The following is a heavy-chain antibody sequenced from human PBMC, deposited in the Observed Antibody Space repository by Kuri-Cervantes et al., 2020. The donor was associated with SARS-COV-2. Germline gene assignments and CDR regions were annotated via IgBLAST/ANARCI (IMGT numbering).Heavy chain of an antibody. V-gene: IGHV3-21*01. CDR2: ISSSSSYI. CDR1: GFTFSSDS. J-gene: IGHJ5*02. Sequence: GGSLRLSCAASGFTFSSDSMNWVRQAPGKGLEWVSSISSSSSYIYYADSVKGRFTISRDNAKDSLYLQMNSLRAEETAVYYCARVWFGEVKWFDPWGQGTLVTVSS. CDR3: ARVWFGEVKWFDP. D-gene: IGHD3-10*01.